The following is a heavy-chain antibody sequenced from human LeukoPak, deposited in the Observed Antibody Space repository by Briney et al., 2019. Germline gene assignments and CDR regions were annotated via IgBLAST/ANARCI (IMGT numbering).Heavy chain of an antibody. CDR2: IIPIFGTA. J-gene: IGHJ4*02. V-gene: IGHV1-69*06. CDR3: AREGVAVAGTYFDY. Sequence: ASVKVSCKASGGTFSSYAISWVRQAPGQGLEWMGGIIPIFGTANYAQKFQGRVTITADKSTSTAYMELRSLRSEDTAVYYCAREGVAVAGTYFDYWGQGTLVTVYS. CDR1: GGTFSSYA. D-gene: IGHD6-19*01.